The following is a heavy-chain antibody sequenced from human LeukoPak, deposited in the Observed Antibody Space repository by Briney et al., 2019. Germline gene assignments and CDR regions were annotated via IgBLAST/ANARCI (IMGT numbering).Heavy chain of an antibody. CDR3: ARAYRSYYVDY. CDR2: ISGSGGST. V-gene: IGHV3-23*01. J-gene: IGHJ4*02. D-gene: IGHD1-14*01. CDR1: GFTFSSYA. Sequence: GGSLRLSCAASGFTFSSYAMSWVRQAPGKGLEWVSAISGSGGSTYYADSVKGRFTISRDNAKNSLYLQMNSLRAEDTAVYYCARAYRSYYVDYWGQGTLVTVSS.